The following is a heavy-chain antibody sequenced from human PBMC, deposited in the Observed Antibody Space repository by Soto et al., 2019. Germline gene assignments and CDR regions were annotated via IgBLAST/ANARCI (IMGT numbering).Heavy chain of an antibody. CDR3: AKRRLNTITSLSDF. CDR1: GYTFSSYG. V-gene: IGHV3-23*01. J-gene: IGHJ1*01. D-gene: IGHD2-2*01. Sequence: SCKATGYTFSSYGITWVRQAPGQGLEWLEWVASISGNKMNTFYPDSVKGRFFISRDNSDNTLHLQMNSLRDDDTAIYYCAKRRLNTITSLSDFWGQGVQVTVSS. CDR2: ISGNKMNT.